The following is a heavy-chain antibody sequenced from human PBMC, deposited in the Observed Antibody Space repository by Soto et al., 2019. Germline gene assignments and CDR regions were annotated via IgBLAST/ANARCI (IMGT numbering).Heavy chain of an antibody. V-gene: IGHV4-4*02. Sequence: SETLSLTCAVSGDSISSSKWWSWVRQPPGKGLEWIGEIYHSGSTNYNPSLKSRVIISVDRSKNQFSLKLSSVTAADTAVYYCARAQGYYDSSGYYPGPYYYGMDVWGQGTTVTVS. CDR2: IYHSGST. D-gene: IGHD3-22*01. CDR1: GDSISSSKW. CDR3: ARAQGYYDSSGYYPGPYYYGMDV. J-gene: IGHJ6*02.